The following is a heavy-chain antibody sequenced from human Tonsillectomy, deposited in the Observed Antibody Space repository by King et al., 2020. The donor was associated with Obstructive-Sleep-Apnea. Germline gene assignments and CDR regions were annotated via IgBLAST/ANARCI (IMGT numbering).Heavy chain of an antibody. V-gene: IGHV3-11*01. Sequence: QVQLVESGGGLVKPGGSLRLSCAASGFTFSDDYMSWIRQAPGKGPEWVSYISSSGSTIYYADSVKGRFSISRDNAKNSLYLQMNSLRAEDTAVYYCARVWLVVGATHFHHWGQGTLVSVSS. CDR1: GFTFSDDY. CDR2: ISSSGSTI. D-gene: IGHD2-15*01. CDR3: ARVWLVVGATHFHH. J-gene: IGHJ1*01.